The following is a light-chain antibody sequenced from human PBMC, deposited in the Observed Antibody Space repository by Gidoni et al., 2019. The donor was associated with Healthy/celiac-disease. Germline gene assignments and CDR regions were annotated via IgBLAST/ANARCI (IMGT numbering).Light chain of an antibody. J-gene: IGKJ1*01. CDR3: QQFNSYPWT. Sequence: AISLSQSLSPLSASVGDRVTITCRASQGIRSALAWYQQKPGKAPKLLIYEASSLESGVPSRFSGSGSGTEFTLTISSLQPEDFATYYCQQFNSYPWTFGQGTKVEIK. CDR1: QGIRSA. CDR2: EAS. V-gene: IGKV1-13*02.